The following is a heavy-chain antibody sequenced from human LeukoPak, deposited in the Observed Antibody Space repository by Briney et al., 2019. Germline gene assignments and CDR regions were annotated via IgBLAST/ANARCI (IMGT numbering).Heavy chain of an antibody. CDR2: ISYDGSNK. D-gene: IGHD6-13*01. CDR3: AKVLVPVDY. V-gene: IGHV3-30-3*01. Sequence: GGSLRLSCAASGFTFSSYAMSWVRQAPGKGLEWVAVISYDGSNKYYADSVKGRFTISRDNSKNTLYLQMNSLRAEDTAVYYCAKVLVPVDYWGQGTLVTVSS. J-gene: IGHJ4*02. CDR1: GFTFSSYA.